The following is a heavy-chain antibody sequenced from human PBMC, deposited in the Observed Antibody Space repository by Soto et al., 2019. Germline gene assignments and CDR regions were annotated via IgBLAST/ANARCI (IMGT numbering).Heavy chain of an antibody. Sequence: SETLSLTCTVSGGSISSSSYYWGWIRQPPGKGLEWIGEINHSGSTNYNPSLKSRVTISVDTSKNQFSLKLSSVTAADTAVYYCARVEEYSYGFAFDIWGQGTMVTV. CDR3: ARVEEYSYGFAFDI. CDR2: INHSGST. J-gene: IGHJ3*02. CDR1: GGSISSSSYY. D-gene: IGHD5-18*01. V-gene: IGHV4-39*07.